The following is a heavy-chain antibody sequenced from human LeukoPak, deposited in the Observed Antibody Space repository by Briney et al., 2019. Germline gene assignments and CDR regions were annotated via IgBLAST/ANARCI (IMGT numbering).Heavy chain of an antibody. CDR2: MNPNSGVT. J-gene: IGHJ4*02. CDR1: GYPFTGYH. V-gene: IGHV1-2*02. D-gene: IGHD1-26*01. CDR3: ARDRGGSYFDY. Sequence: ASVKVSCKASGYPFTGYHIHWVRQAPGQGLEWMGWMNPNSGVTNYAQKFQGRVTMTRDTSISTAYMELSALRSEDTAVYYCARDRGGSYFDYWGQGTLVTVSS.